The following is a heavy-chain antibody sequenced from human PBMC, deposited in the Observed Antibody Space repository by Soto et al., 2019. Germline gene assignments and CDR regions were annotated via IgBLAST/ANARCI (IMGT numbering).Heavy chain of an antibody. CDR1: GFSLTTSGVA. CDR2: IYGSDDK. CDR3: ARRYDPYYFDY. J-gene: IGHJ4*02. Sequence: QITLKESGPTLVKPTQTLTLTCTFSGFSLTTSGVAVGWIRLPPGKALEWLAIIYGSDDKFYSPSLKSRFTITKDTSTNQVVLTMTNMDPVDTATYYCARRYDPYYFDYWGQGTLVTVSS. D-gene: IGHD1-1*01. V-gene: IGHV2-5*01.